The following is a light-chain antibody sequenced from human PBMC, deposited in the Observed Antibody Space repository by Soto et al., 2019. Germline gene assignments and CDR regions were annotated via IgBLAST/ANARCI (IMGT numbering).Light chain of an antibody. CDR2: GAS. CDR3: QQYATSPLT. J-gene: IGKJ4*01. V-gene: IGKV3-20*01. CDR1: QSVSSSY. Sequence: EIVLTQSPGTLSLFPGERATLSCRGSQSVSSSYLAWYQQKPGQAPRLLIYGASSRVTGIPDRFSGSGSGTDFTLTISRLETEDFAVYYCQQYATSPLTFGGGTKVDIK.